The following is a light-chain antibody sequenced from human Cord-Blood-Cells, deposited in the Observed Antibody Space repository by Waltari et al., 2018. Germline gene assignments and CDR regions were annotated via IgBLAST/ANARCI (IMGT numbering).Light chain of an antibody. V-gene: IGLV2-14*01. CDR3: SSYTSSSTLV. J-gene: IGLJ2*01. Sequence: QSALTQPASVSGSPGQSITISCTGTSSDVGGYNYVSWDQQHPGKAPKLMIYDVSNLPSGVSNRFSVSKSGNTASLTISRLQAEDEADYYGSSYTSSSTLVFGGGTKLTVL. CDR1: SSDVGGYNY. CDR2: DVS.